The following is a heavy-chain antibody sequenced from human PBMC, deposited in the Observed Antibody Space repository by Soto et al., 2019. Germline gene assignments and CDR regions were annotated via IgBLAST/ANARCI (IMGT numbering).Heavy chain of an antibody. Sequence: PGESLKISCKGSGYSFTSYWIGWVRQMPGKGLEWMGIIYPGDSDTRYSPSFQGQVTISADKSISTAYLQWSSLKASDTAMYYCARHLGAFGRIAARPPDYYYYGMDVWGQGTTVTVSS. CDR3: ARHLGAFGRIAARPPDYYYYGMDV. D-gene: IGHD6-6*01. J-gene: IGHJ6*02. CDR2: IYPGDSDT. CDR1: GYSFTSYW. V-gene: IGHV5-51*01.